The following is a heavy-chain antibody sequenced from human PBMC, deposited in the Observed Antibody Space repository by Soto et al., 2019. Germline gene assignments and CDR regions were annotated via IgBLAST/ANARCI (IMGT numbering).Heavy chain of an antibody. Sequence: QVQLVQSGAEVKKPGASVRVSCKASGYTFSTYGISWVRQAPGQGLEWMGWISGYNGNTNYAPKLQGRITMTTDTSTTTAYMELRSLRSDDTAVYYCARMGDVPYYYYGMDAWGQGTTVTVSS. V-gene: IGHV1-18*01. J-gene: IGHJ6*02. CDR2: ISGYNGNT. CDR1: GYTFSTYG. CDR3: ARMGDVPYYYYGMDA. D-gene: IGHD3-16*01.